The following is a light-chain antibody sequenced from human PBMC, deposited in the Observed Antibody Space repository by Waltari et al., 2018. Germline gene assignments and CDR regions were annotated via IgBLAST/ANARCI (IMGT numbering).Light chain of an antibody. J-gene: IGLJ1*01. CDR2: EVS. CDR3: SSYTTSSIPGV. Sequence: QSALTQPASVSGSPGQSITISCTGTSSDVGAYNYVSWYQQHPGKAPKFWIYEVSNRPSGVSNRFSGSKSGNTASLTISGLQAEDEADYYCSSYTTSSIPGVFGTGTKVTVL. CDR1: SSDVGAYNY. V-gene: IGLV2-14*01.